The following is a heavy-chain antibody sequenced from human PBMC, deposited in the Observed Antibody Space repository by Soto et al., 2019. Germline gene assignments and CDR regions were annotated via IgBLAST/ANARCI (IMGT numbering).Heavy chain of an antibody. J-gene: IGHJ6*03. CDR1: GFTVSSYW. CDR3: ARRWEYFYMDV. CDR2: INTDGTGP. V-gene: IGHV3-74*03. Sequence: GGSLRLSCAASGFTVSSYWMHWVRQAPGKGLVWVSRINTDGTGPKYADSVKGRFTISRDNAKNTLYLQMNSLRDEDTAVYYCARRWEYFYMDVWGKGTTVTV. D-gene: IGHD1-26*01.